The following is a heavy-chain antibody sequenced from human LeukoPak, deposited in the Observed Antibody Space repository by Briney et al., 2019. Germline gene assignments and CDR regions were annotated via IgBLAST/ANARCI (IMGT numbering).Heavy chain of an antibody. V-gene: IGHV4-30-4*08. CDR2: INHSGST. Sequence: SQTLSLTCTVSSGSISSGDYYWSWIRQPPGKGLEWIGEINHSGSTNYNPSLKSRVTISVDTSKNQFSLKLSSVTAADTAVYYCARGKVPYYFDYWGQGTLVTVSS. CDR1: SGSISSGDYY. J-gene: IGHJ4*02. CDR3: ARGKVPYYFDY.